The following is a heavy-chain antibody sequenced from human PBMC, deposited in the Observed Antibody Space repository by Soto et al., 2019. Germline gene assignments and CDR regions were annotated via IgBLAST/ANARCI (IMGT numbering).Heavy chain of an antibody. D-gene: IGHD6-13*01. CDR1: VYTFASHA. CDR3: ARDGSSSWYNGVDV. Sequence: ASVKVSCKASVYTFASHAIHWGRQAPGQRPEWMGWINVGNGNVRYSQKFQARVTITRDTSASTAFMELSRLLSEDTGVYYRARDGSSSWYNGVDVWGQGTTVTVSS. CDR2: INVGNGNV. J-gene: IGHJ6*02. V-gene: IGHV1-3*01.